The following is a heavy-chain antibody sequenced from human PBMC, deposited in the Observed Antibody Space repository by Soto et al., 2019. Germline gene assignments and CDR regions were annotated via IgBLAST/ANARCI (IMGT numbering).Heavy chain of an antibody. CDR2: ISSSSTI. Sequence: PGGSPRPSCAASGFTFSSYSMNWVRQAPGKGLEWVSYISSSSTIYYADSVKGRFTISRDNAKNSLYLQMNSLRAEDTAVYYCAKPKDDYGNFDYWGQGTLVTVSS. CDR3: AKPKDDYGNFDY. CDR1: GFTFSSYS. J-gene: IGHJ4*02. D-gene: IGHD4-17*01. V-gene: IGHV3-48*01.